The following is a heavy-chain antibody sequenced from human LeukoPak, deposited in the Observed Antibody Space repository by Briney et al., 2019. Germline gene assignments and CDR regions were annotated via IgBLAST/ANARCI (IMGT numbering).Heavy chain of an antibody. Sequence: ASVKVSCKASGYTFTSYDISWVRQATGQGLEWMGWMNPNSGNTGYAQKFQGRVTMTRNTSISTIYMELSSLRSEDTAVYYCARGYWSSSWSSYYYMDVWGKGTTVTISS. CDR3: ARGYWSSSWSSYYYMDV. CDR2: MNPNSGNT. D-gene: IGHD6-13*01. J-gene: IGHJ6*03. V-gene: IGHV1-8*01. CDR1: GYTFTSYD.